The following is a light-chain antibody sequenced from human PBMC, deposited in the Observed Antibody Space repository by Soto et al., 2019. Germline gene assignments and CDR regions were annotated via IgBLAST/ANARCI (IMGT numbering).Light chain of an antibody. V-gene: IGKV1-39*01. CDR3: QQSYSYLVT. CDR1: QTIATY. CDR2: TSS. J-gene: IGKJ4*01. Sequence: IEMTQSPASLSASVGDRVTITCRASQTIATYLNWFQHKSGRAPKLLIYTSSSVNSGVSSRFRGSGSGKDFTLTINDVKPEDSATYYCQQSYSYLVTFGAGTKVDIK.